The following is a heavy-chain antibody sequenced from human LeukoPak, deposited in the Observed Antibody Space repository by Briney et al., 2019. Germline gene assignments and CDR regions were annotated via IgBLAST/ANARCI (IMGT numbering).Heavy chain of an antibody. D-gene: IGHD6-13*01. Sequence: GASVKVSCKASGYTFTSYGISWVRQAPGQGLEWMGWISAYNGNTNYAQKLQGRVTMTTDTSTSTAYMELRSLRSDDSAVYYCARDLGGGYSRDDAFDIWGQGTMVTVSS. CDR3: ARDLGGGYSRDDAFDI. V-gene: IGHV1-18*01. J-gene: IGHJ3*02. CDR2: ISAYNGNT. CDR1: GYTFTSYG.